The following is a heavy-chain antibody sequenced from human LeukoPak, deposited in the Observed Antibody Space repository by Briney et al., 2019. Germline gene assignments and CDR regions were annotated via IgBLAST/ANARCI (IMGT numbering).Heavy chain of an antibody. CDR2: IYHSGST. J-gene: IGHJ3*02. Sequence: PSETLSLTCTVSGGSISSGGYYWSWIRQPPGKGLEWIGYIYHSGSTNYNPSLKSRVTISVDRSKNQFSLKLSSVSAADTAVYYCARAGDIVATAGAFDIWGQGTMVTVSS. D-gene: IGHD5-12*01. CDR3: ARAGDIVATAGAFDI. V-gene: IGHV4-30-2*01. CDR1: GGSISSGGYY.